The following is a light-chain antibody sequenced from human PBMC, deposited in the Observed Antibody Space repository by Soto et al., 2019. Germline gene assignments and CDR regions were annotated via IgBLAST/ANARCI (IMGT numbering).Light chain of an antibody. V-gene: IGLV2-8*01. CDR3: TSYVGSDIWV. Sequence: QYVLTQPPSASGSPGQSITISCTGTSSDVGASTYVSRYQQYPGKAPKIMIYEVSKRPSGVPDRFSGSKSGNTASLTVSGLQAEDAGDYYCTSYVGSDIWVFGGGTKLTVL. J-gene: IGLJ3*02. CDR2: EVS. CDR1: SSDVGASTY.